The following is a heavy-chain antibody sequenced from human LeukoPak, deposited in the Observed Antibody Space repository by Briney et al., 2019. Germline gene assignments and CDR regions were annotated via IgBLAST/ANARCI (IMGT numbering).Heavy chain of an antibody. V-gene: IGHV1-46*01. CDR2: INPSGGST. Sequence: GASVKVSCKASGYTFTSYYMHWVRQAPGQGLEWMGIINPSGGSTSYAQKLQGRVTMTRDTSTSTVYMELSSLRSEDTAVYYCARDESGVVVVAATPFYWGQGTLVTVSS. D-gene: IGHD2-15*01. J-gene: IGHJ4*02. CDR3: ARDESGVVVVAATPFY. CDR1: GYTFTSYY.